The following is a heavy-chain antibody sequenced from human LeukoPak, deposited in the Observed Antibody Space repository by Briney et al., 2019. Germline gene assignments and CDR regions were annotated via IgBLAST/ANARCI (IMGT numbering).Heavy chain of an antibody. V-gene: IGHV3-64*01. CDR3: PREYHGGDVAG. Sequence: GGSLSLSCAASGSTFSAYSMHWFRQSPGKGLESVSAISRNGDSTYHANSVKGRFSISRENSKTTMCPQMGSLRAEGMAVYYCPREYHGGDVAGWGQGTLVTVSS. CDR2: ISRNGDST. J-gene: IGHJ4*02. D-gene: IGHD4-23*01. CDR1: GSTFSAYS.